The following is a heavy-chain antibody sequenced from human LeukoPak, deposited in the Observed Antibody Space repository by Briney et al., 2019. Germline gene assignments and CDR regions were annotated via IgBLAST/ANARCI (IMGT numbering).Heavy chain of an antibody. V-gene: IGHV3-33*06. J-gene: IGHJ4*02. D-gene: IGHD3-3*01. CDR2: IWYDGSNK. CDR3: AKPPYYDFFYFDD. Sequence: GRSLRLSCAASGFTFSSYGMHWVRQAPGKGLEWVAVIWYDGSNKYYADSVKGRFTISRDNSKNTLFLQVSSLRTEDTAVYYCAKPPYYDFFYFDDWGQGTLVTVSS. CDR1: GFTFSSYG.